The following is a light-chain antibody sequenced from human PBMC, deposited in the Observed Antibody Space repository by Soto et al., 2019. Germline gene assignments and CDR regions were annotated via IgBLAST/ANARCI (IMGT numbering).Light chain of an antibody. V-gene: IGKV3-20*01. CDR1: QSVNNNF. J-gene: IGKJ2*01. CDR3: QQYGSSQYT. CDR2: GAS. Sequence: EIVLTQSPGTLSLSPGDRATLSCRASQSVNNNFLAWYQKKHGQAPRLLVYGASSMATGIPDRFSGSGSGTDFTLTISRLEPADFAAYYCQQYGSSQYTFGQGTKVEIK.